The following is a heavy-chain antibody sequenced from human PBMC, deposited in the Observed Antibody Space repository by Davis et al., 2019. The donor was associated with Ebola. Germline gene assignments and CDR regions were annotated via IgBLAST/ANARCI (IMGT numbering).Heavy chain of an antibody. J-gene: IGHJ4*02. CDR3: ARDTSGIAVTGQ. D-gene: IGHD6-19*01. Sequence: ASVKVSCKASGYTFTNYGITWVRQAPGQGLEWMGWINPHNGNTNYAQKLQGRVTMTTDTSTSTAYMELRSLRSDDTAVYYCARDTSGIAVTGQWGQGTLVTVSS. CDR1: GYTFTNYG. V-gene: IGHV1-18*04. CDR2: INPHNGNT.